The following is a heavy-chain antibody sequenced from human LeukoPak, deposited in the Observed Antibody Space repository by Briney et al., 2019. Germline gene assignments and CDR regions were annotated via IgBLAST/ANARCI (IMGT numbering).Heavy chain of an antibody. V-gene: IGHV1-2*02. CDR1: GYTFTGYY. D-gene: IGHD4-17*01. J-gene: IGHJ4*02. CDR3: AKKVLTVTTWYFDY. CDR2: INPNSGGT. Sequence: ASVKVSCKASGYTFTGYYMHWVRQAPGQGLEWMGWINPNSGGTNYAQKFQGRVTMTRDTSISTAYMELSRLRSDDTAVYYCAKKVLTVTTWYFDYWGQGTLVTVSS.